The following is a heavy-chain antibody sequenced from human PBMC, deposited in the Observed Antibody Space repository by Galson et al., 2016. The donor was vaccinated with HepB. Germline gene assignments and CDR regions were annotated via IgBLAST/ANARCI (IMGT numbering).Heavy chain of an antibody. CDR2: VKRDGSER. J-gene: IGHJ4*02. Sequence: SLRLSCAASGFTFSSYWTSWVRQAPVKALEWVANVKRDGSERYHVASVKGRFTISRDNAKNSLFLQMNSLRVEDTAVYYCARGANRGRPFDYWGQGTLVTVSS. D-gene: IGHD3-10*01. CDR3: ARGANRGRPFDY. V-gene: IGHV3-7*03. CDR1: GFTFSSYW.